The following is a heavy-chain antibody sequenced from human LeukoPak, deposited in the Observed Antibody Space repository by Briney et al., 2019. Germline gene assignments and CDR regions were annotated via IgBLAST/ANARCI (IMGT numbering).Heavy chain of an antibody. D-gene: IGHD6-13*01. Sequence: GGSLRLSCEVSGFTFSRYSMNWVRQAPGKGLEWVSAISTKSDYIFYGDSVKGRFTVSRDDPKNSLYLQMNSLRAEDTALYYCVLASYSSTWYLDSWGQGTLVTVSS. J-gene: IGHJ4*02. V-gene: IGHV3-21*01. CDR1: GFTFSRYS. CDR3: VLASYSSTWYLDS. CDR2: ISTKSDYI.